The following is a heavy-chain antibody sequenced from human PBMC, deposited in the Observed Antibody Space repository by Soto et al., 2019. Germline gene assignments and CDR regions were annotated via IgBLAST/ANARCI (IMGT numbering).Heavy chain of an antibody. J-gene: IGHJ4*02. CDR3: ARVGSIAAAGTPDY. Sequence: GGSLILCCAASGFTFSDYYMSWFRQSPGKGLEWVSYISGSGFTTHDADSVKGRFNISRDNAKNSLYLQMNSLRVEETAVYYCARVGSIAAAGTPDYWGQGTLVTVSS. V-gene: IGHV3-11*01. D-gene: IGHD6-13*01. CDR2: ISGSGFTT. CDR1: GFTFSDYY.